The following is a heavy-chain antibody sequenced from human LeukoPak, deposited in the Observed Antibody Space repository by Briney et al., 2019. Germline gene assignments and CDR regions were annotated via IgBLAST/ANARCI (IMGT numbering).Heavy chain of an antibody. CDR2: INPNSGGT. Sequence: ASVKVSCKASGYTFTGFYIHWVRQAPGQGLEWMGWINPNSGGTNYAQKFQDRVTMTRDTSISTAYMELSSLKSDDTAVYYCARAPPYCSSTSCYFSYWGQGTLVTVSS. D-gene: IGHD2-2*01. V-gene: IGHV1-2*02. J-gene: IGHJ4*02. CDR3: ARAPPYCSSTSCYFSY. CDR1: GYTFTGFY.